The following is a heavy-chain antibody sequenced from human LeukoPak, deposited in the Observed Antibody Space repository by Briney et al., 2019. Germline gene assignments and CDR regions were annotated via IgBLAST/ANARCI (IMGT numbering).Heavy chain of an antibody. CDR3: AKDDDYYYYYGMDV. V-gene: IGHV3-23*01. CDR1: GFTFSSYA. Sequence: GGSLGLSCAASGFTFSSYAMSWVRQAPGKGLEWVSAISDSGGSTYYADSVEGRFTISRDNSKNTLYLQMNSLRAEDTAVYYCAKDDDYYYYYGMDVWGQGTTVTVSS. J-gene: IGHJ6*02. D-gene: IGHD1-1*01. CDR2: ISDSGGST.